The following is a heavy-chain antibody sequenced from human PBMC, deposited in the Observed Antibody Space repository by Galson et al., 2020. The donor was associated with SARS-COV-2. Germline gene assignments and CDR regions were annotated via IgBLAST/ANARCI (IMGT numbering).Heavy chain of an antibody. V-gene: IGHV4-39*02. CDR3: ARADLGYCSGGSCYSTIDP. CDR1: GASVSRSSFY. D-gene: IGHD2-15*01. J-gene: IGHJ5*02. Sequence: SETLSLTCSVSGASVSRSSFYWGWIRQPPGKGLEWIGSTYYSGNTYYNPSLKSRVTISIDTSKNHISLKLSSVTAADTAVYYCARADLGYCSGGSCYSTIDPWGQGTLVTVSS. CDR2: TYYSGNT.